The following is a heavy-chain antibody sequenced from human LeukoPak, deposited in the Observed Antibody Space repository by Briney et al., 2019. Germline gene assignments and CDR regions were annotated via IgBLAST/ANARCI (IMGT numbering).Heavy chain of an antibody. CDR2: IWYDGSNK. CDR3: AKSPAEGGATISYFDY. J-gene: IGHJ4*02. Sequence: GGSLRLSCAASGFTFSSYGMHWVRQAPGKGLEWVAVIWYDGSNKYYADSVKGRFTISRDNSKNTLCLQMNSLRAEDTAVYYCAKSPAEGGATISYFDYWGQGTLVTVSS. CDR1: GFTFSSYG. D-gene: IGHD5-12*01. V-gene: IGHV3-33*06.